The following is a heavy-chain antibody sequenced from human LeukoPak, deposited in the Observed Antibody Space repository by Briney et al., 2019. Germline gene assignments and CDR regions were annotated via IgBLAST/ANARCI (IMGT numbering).Heavy chain of an antibody. D-gene: IGHD3-3*01. CDR2: IKQDGSEK. Sequence: GGSLRLSCAASGFIFSSRWMSWVRQAPGKGLEWVANIKQDGSEKYYVDSVKGRFTISRDNAGNSLYLQINSLRAEDTAVYYCARYDFWSGYAFDYWGQGTLVTVSS. CDR3: ARYDFWSGYAFDY. V-gene: IGHV3-7*01. J-gene: IGHJ4*02. CDR1: GFIFSSRW.